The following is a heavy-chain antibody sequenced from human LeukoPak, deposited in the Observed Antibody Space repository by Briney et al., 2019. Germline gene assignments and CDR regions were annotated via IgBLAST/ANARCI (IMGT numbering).Heavy chain of an antibody. CDR3: ARRGSGSYSIFDY. V-gene: IGHV4-59*08. J-gene: IGHJ4*02. D-gene: IGHD3-10*01. CDR2: IYYSGST. CDR1: GGSISSYY. Sequence: SETLSLTCTVSGGSISSYYWSWIRQPPGKGLEWIGHIYYSGSTNYNPSLKSRVTISVDKSKNQFSLKLSSVTAADTAVYYCARRGSGSYSIFDYWGQGTLVTVSS.